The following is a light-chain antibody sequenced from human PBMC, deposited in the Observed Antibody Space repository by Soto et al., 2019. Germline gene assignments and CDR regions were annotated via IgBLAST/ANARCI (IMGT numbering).Light chain of an antibody. CDR2: EAS. J-gene: IGKJ5*01. V-gene: IGKV3-11*01. Sequence: EIVLTQSPATLSLSPGERATLSCRASQSISSYLAWYQQKPGQAPRLLIYEASNRATGVPDRFSGSGSGTDFTLTISNLEPEDFAVYYCQQRSNWPPITFGPGTRLEIK. CDR1: QSISSY. CDR3: QQRSNWPPIT.